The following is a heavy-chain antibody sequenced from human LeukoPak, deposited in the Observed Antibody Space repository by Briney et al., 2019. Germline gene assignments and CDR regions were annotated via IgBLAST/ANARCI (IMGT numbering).Heavy chain of an antibody. J-gene: IGHJ5*02. V-gene: IGHV4-28*01. Sequence: SETLSLTCAVSGYSISSSSWWGWTRQPPGKGLEWIGYIYYSGSTYYNPSLKSRVTMSVDTSKNQFSLKLSSVTAVDTAVYYCARRGSSSWTQFDPWGQGTLVTVSS. CDR3: ARRGSSSWTQFDP. CDR1: GYSISSSSW. CDR2: IYYSGST. D-gene: IGHD6-13*01.